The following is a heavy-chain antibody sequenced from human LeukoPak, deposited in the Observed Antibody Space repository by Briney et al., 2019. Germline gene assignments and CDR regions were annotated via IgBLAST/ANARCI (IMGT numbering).Heavy chain of an antibody. D-gene: IGHD3-22*01. V-gene: IGHV1-69*06. J-gene: IGHJ3*02. CDR1: GSTFSSYA. Sequence: SVKVSCKASGSTFSSYAISWVRQAPGQGLEWMGGIIPIFGTANYAQKFQGRVTITADKSTSTAYMELSSLRSEDTAVYYCTAGGRGYYDSSGYALFKNAFDIWGQGTMVTVSS. CDR3: TAGGRGYYDSSGYALFKNAFDI. CDR2: IIPIFGTA.